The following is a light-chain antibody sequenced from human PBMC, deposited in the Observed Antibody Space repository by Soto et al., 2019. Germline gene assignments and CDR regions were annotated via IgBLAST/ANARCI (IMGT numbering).Light chain of an antibody. Sequence: QSVLTQPASVSGSPGQSITISCTGTSSDVGSYNYVSWYQQHPGKAPKLMIYDVSYRPSGVSDRFSGSKSGNTASLTISGLQAEDEADYYCSSYTSRGTPAFGGGTKLTVL. CDR3: SSYTSRGTPA. CDR2: DVS. CDR1: SSDVGSYNY. V-gene: IGLV2-14*03. J-gene: IGLJ2*01.